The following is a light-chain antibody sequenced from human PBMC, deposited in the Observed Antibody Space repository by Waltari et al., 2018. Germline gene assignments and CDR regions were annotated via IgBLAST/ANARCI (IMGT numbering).Light chain of an antibody. CDR3: QSWGTGMV. Sequence: QLVLTQSPSASASLGASVKLTCTLRSGHSTYAIAWHQQQPEKGPRFLMKINSDGSYTKGDGIPDRFSVSTSGAERYLTISSLQSEDEGDYYCQSWGTGMVFGGGTKLTVL. CDR2: INSDGSY. J-gene: IGLJ2*01. CDR1: SGHSTYA. V-gene: IGLV4-69*01.